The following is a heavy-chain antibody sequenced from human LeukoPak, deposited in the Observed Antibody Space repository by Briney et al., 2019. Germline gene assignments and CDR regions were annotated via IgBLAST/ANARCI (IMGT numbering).Heavy chain of an antibody. CDR3: NRWHIAGVSYSNV. CDR1: GFTFSSFA. Sequence: AGGSLRLSCAASGFTFSSFATSWVRQAPGKGLEWVSGISASGGSTYYADSVKGRFTISRDNSKNTLYLQMNSLRTEDTAVYYCNRWHIAGVSYSNVWGQGTLVTVSS. V-gene: IGHV3-23*01. D-gene: IGHD2-15*01. CDR2: ISASGGST. J-gene: IGHJ1*01.